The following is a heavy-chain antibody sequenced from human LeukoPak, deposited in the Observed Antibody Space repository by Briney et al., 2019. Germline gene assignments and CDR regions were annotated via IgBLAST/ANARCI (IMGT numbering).Heavy chain of an antibody. J-gene: IGHJ4*02. D-gene: IGHD6-6*01. Sequence: PGGSLRLSCAASGFTFHDYAMCWVRQVPGKGLEWVSGISWNSASIGYADSVKGRFTISRDNAKNSLYLQMNSLRAEDTAVYYCAREGADYSSSHGDFDYWGQGTLVTVSS. CDR1: GFTFHDYA. V-gene: IGHV3-9*01. CDR3: AREGADYSSSHGDFDY. CDR2: ISWNSASI.